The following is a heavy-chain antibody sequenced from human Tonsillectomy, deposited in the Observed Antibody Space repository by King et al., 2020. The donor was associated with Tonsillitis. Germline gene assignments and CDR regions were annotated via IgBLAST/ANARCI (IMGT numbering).Heavy chain of an antibody. J-gene: IGHJ4*02. CDR3: ARGRVYSSTLDELFFDY. D-gene: IGHD6-13*01. CDR1: GFTFSSYS. V-gene: IGHV3-48*01. Sequence: VQLVESGGGLVQPGGSLRLSCAASGFTFSSYSMNWVRQAPGKGLEWVSYISSSSSNIYYADSVKGRFTISRDNAKNSLFLQMNSLRAEDTAVYYCARGRVYSSTLDELFFDYWGQGTLVTVSS. CDR2: ISSSSSNI.